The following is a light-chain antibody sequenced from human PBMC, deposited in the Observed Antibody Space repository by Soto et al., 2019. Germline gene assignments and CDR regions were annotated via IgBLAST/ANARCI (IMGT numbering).Light chain of an antibody. CDR3: QSYDSSPLWV. V-gene: IGLV1-40*01. J-gene: IGLJ3*02. Sequence: QSVLTQPPSVSGAPGQTVTISCTGSSYNIRAGYDVHWYQQLPGTAPKLLIHSNSNRPSGVPDRFSGSKSGTSASLAITGLQAEDEADYYCQSYDSSPLWVFGGGTKVTVL. CDR2: SNS. CDR1: SYNIRAGYD.